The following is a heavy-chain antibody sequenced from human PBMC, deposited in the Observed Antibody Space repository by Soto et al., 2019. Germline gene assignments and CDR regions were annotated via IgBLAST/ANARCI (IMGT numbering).Heavy chain of an antibody. CDR3: AMETPHSSASDY. Sequence: SETLSLTCAVYAGSFSGYYWSWIRQPPGKGLEWIGEINHSGSTNYNPSLKSRVTISVDTSKNQFSLKLSSVTAADTAVYYCAMETPHSSASDYWGPGTLV. D-gene: IGHD6-19*01. CDR1: AGSFSGYY. V-gene: IGHV4-34*01. CDR2: INHSGST. J-gene: IGHJ4*02.